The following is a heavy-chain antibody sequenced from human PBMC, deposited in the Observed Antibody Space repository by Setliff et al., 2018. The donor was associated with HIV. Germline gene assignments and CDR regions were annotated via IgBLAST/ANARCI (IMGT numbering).Heavy chain of an antibody. J-gene: IGHJ4*02. CDR1: GGSFSDSY. D-gene: IGHD2-21*02. CDR2: ISHSGSA. CDR3: AWGMTAIPEY. Sequence: SETLSLTCGVYGGSFSDSYYTWIRQPPGKGLEWIGHISHSGSATYNSSLKSRVTMSVDKSKNQFSLKLTSVTVADTAVYYCAWGMTAIPEYWGQGTLVTVSS. V-gene: IGHV4-34*01.